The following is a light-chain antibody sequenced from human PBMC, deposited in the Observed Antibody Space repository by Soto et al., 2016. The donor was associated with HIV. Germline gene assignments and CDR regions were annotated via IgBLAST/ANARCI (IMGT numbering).Light chain of an antibody. Sequence: SYELAQPPSVSVAPGQTAKITCGAFNIGSKSSTLVPAEARPGPSWWSSMVIATGPPGIPERFSGSNSGSTATLTISRVEAGDEADYYCQIWYGGGDHVVFGGGTKLTVL. J-gene: IGLJ2*01. CDR1: NIGSKS. CDR3: QIWYGGGDHVV. V-gene: IGLV3-21*02. CDR2: VIA.